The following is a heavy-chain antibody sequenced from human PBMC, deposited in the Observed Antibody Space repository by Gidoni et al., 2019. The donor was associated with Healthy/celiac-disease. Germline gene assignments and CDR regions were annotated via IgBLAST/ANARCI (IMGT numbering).Heavy chain of an antibody. V-gene: IGHV4-39*01. CDR3: ARQGFRVTDYFDY. CDR1: GGPISSSSYY. CDR2: IYYSGST. J-gene: IGHJ4*02. Sequence: QLQLQESGPGLVKPSETLSLTCPVSGGPISSSSYYWGWIRQPPGQGLEWTGSIYYSGSTYYNPSIKSRVTISVDTSKNQFSLKLSSVTAADTAVYYCARQGFRVTDYFDYWGQGTLVTVSS. D-gene: IGHD2-21*02.